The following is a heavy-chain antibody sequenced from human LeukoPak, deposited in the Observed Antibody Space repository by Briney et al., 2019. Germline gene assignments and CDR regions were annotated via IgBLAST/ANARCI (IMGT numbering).Heavy chain of an antibody. CDR2: VNPSSGST. D-gene: IGHD1-26*01. J-gene: IGHJ5*02. V-gene: IGHV1-46*01. Sequence: GASVKVSFKASGYTFTSYFMHWVRQAPGQGLEWMGVVNPSSGSTTYSQKFQGRVTMTGDTSTSTVYMDLGSLRSDDTAVYYCARAVGPRGGNWFDPWGQGTLVTVSS. CDR3: ARAVGPRGGNWFDP. CDR1: GYTFTSYF.